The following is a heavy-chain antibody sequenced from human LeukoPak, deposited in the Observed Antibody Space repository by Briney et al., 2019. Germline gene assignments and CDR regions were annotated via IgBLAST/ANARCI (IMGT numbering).Heavy chain of an antibody. CDR3: ARSYYEDYYYMDV. J-gene: IGHJ6*03. V-gene: IGHV4-59*01. CDR1: GGSISSYY. Sequence: PSETLSLTCTVSGGSISSYYWSWIRRPPGKGLEWIGYIYYSGSTNYNPSLKSRVTISVDTSKNQFSLKLSSVTAADTAVYYCARSYYEDYYYMDVWGKGTTVTVSS. CDR2: IYYSGST. D-gene: IGHD3-10*01.